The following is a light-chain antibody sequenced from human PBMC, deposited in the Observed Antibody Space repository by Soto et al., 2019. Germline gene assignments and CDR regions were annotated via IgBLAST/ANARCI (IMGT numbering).Light chain of an antibody. CDR2: EVS. V-gene: IGLV2-14*01. Sequence: QSVLTQPASVSGSPGQSITISCTGTSSDVGGYNYVSWYQQHPGKVPKVMLYEVSYRPSGVSNRFSGSKSGNTASLTISGLQAEDEADYYCSSYTSSSTLPYVFGTGTKLTVL. CDR3: SSYTSSSTLPYV. CDR1: SSDVGGYNY. J-gene: IGLJ1*01.